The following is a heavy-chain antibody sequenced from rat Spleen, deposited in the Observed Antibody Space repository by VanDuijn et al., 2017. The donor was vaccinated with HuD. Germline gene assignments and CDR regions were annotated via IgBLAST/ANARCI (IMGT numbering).Heavy chain of an antibody. J-gene: IGHJ2*01. CDR3: ARPDYYYSNYFFAY. V-gene: IGHV5-29*01. CDR2: FSYDGSTT. CDR1: GFTFRNYG. Sequence: EVQLVESDGGLVQPGRSLKLSCTASGFTFRNYGMAWVRQAPTKGLEWVATFSYDGSTTYYRDSVKGRFTISRDNAKSTLFLQMDSLRSEDTATYYCARPDYYYSNYFFAYWGQGVMVTVSS. D-gene: IGHD1-2*01.